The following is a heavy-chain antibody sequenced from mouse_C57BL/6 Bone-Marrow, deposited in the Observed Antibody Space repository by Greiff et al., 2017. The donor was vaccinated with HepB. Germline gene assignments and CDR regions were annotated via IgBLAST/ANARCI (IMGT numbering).Heavy chain of an antibody. CDR2: IRNKANGYTT. J-gene: IGHJ3*01. CDR3: ARSRNYSY. Sequence: VQVVESGGGLVQPGGSLSLSCAASGFTFTDYYMSWVRQPPGKALEWLGFIRNKANGYTTEYSASVKGRFTISRDNSQSILYLQMNALRAEDSATYYCARSRNYSYWGQGTLVTVSA. V-gene: IGHV7-3*01. CDR1: GFTFTDYY. D-gene: IGHD2-1*01.